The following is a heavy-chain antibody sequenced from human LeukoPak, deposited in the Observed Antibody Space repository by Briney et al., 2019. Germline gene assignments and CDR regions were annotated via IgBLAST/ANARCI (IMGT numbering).Heavy chain of an antibody. CDR2: INHSGST. CDR3: ARIGQYNSAWTHFDH. V-gene: IGHV4-34*01. J-gene: IGHJ4*01. Sequence: SATLSLTCAVYGGSFSGYYWSWIRQPPGKGLEWIGEINHSGSTNYNPSLKSRVTISVDTSKNQFSLKLSSVTAADTAVYYCARIGQYNSAWTHFDHWGHGTLVTVSS. D-gene: IGHD6-19*01. CDR1: GGSFSGYY.